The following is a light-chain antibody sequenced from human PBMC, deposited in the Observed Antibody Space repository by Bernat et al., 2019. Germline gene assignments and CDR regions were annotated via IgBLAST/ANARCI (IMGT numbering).Light chain of an antibody. V-gene: IGKV1-8*01. CDR1: QGVSSY. CDR2: ATS. CDR3: QQYYSNPQT. J-gene: IGKJ1*01. Sequence: AIRMTQSPSSFSASTGDRVTITCRASQGVSSYLAWYQQKPGKAPKLLIYATSTLQSGVPSRFSGSGSGTDFTLTISCPQSEDFATYYCQQYYSNPQTFGQGTRVEIK.